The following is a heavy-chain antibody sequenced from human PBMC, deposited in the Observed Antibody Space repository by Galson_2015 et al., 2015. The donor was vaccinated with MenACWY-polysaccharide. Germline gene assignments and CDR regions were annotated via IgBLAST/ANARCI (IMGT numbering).Heavy chain of an antibody. CDR1: GYSFSSYD. J-gene: IGHJ5*02. V-gene: IGHV1-8*01. D-gene: IGHD3-22*01. CDR2: MNPNSGNT. CDR3: ARGGKYYYDSSGYLNWFDP. Sequence: SVKVSCKAAGYSFSSYDINWVRQTTGQGLEWMGWMNPNSGNTGYAQKFQGRVTMTRNTSISIAYMELSSLRSEDTAVYYCARGGKYYYDSSGYLNWFDPWGQGTLVTVSS.